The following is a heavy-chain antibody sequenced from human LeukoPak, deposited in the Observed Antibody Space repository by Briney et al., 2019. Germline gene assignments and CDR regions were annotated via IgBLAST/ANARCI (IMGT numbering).Heavy chain of an antibody. CDR2: IRSDGSST. Sequence: QPGGSLRLSCVASGFSFSAYIMHWVRQAPGKGLEYVSAIRSDGSSTFYPNSVKGRFTISRDNSKSTLYLQMGSLRAEDTAVYYCTRRNGGRSGWAGYHDAWGQGTLVTVSS. CDR3: TRRNGGRSGWAGYHDA. D-gene: IGHD6-19*01. J-gene: IGHJ5*02. CDR1: GFSFSAYI. V-gene: IGHV3-64*01.